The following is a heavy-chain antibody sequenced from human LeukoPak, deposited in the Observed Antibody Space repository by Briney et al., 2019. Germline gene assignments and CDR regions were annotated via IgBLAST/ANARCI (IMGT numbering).Heavy chain of an antibody. Sequence: ASVKVSCKASGGTFSSYAISWVRQAPGQGLEWMGGLIPIFGTANYAQKFQGRVTITTDESTSTAYMELSSLRSEDTAVYYCASIAVAGPLDYFDYWGQGTLVTVSS. CDR2: LIPIFGTA. J-gene: IGHJ4*02. CDR3: ASIAVAGPLDYFDY. V-gene: IGHV1-69*05. CDR1: GGTFSSYA. D-gene: IGHD6-19*01.